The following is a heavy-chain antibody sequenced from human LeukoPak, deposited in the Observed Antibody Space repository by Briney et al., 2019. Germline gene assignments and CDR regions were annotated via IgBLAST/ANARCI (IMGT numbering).Heavy chain of an antibody. J-gene: IGHJ4*02. V-gene: IGHV3-15*01. Sequence: PGGSLRLSCAASGFTFSNAWMSWVRQAPGTGLEWVGRIKSKLDGGTSDYAAPVKGRFTISRDDSKTTLYLQMNSLKTEDTAVYYCTAIVGATAPGSLFDYWGQGTLVTVSS. D-gene: IGHD1-26*01. CDR3: TAIVGATAPGSLFDY. CDR2: IKSKLDGGTS. CDR1: GFTFSNAW.